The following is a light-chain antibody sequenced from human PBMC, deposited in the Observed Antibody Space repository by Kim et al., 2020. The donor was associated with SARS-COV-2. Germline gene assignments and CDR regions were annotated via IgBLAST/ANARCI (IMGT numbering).Light chain of an antibody. CDR2: EVT. V-gene: IGLV2-23*02. CDR3: CSYAGSYTWV. J-gene: IGLJ3*02. CDR1: SSDVGSYHL. Sequence: GQSLTISCTGTSSDVGSYHLVSWYQQHPGKAPKLMIFEVTKRPSGISNRFSGSKSGNTASLTISGLQAEDEADYYCCSYAGSYTWVFGGGTQLTVL.